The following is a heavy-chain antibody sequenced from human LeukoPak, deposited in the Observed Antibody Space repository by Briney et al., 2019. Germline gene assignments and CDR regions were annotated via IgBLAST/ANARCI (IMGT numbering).Heavy chain of an antibody. J-gene: IGHJ6*03. Sequence: SETLSLTCSVSGGSMRISHYYWGWIRQPPGKGLEWIGEINHSGSTNYNPSLKSRVTISVDTSKNQFSLKLSSVTAADTAVYYCARLRPINKNYDILTGWGRGYYYYYYMDVWGKGTTVTISS. V-gene: IGHV4-39*07. CDR2: INHSGST. CDR1: GGSMRISHYY. D-gene: IGHD3-9*01. CDR3: ARLRPINKNYDILTGWGRGYYYYYYMDV.